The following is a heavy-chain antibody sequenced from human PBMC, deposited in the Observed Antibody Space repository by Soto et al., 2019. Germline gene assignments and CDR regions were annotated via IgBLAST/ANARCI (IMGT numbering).Heavy chain of an antibody. V-gene: IGHV1-18*01. CDR3: PRGRYGDY. CDR2: ISAHNGNT. CDR1: GYTFTSYG. J-gene: IGHJ4*02. D-gene: IGHD1-1*01. Sequence: QVHLVQSGAEVKKPGASVKVSCKASGYTFTSYGITWVRQAPGQGLEWMGWISAHNGNTDYAQKLQGRVIVTRDPSPSTAYMELRSMRSDDTAVYYCPRGRYGDYWGQGALVTVSS.